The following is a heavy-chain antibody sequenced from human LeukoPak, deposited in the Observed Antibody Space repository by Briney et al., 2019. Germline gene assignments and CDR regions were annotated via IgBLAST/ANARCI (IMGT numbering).Heavy chain of an antibody. CDR2: ISYDGSNK. V-gene: IGHV3-30*18. CDR1: GFTFSSYG. D-gene: IGHD2-8*01. Sequence: GRSLRLSCAASGFTFSSYGMHWVRQAPGKGLEWVAVISYDGSNKYYADSVKGRFTISRDNSKNTLYLQMNSLRAEDTAVYYCAKDSDIVLMVYAIGIDYWGQGTLVTVSS. J-gene: IGHJ4*02. CDR3: AKDSDIVLMVYAIGIDY.